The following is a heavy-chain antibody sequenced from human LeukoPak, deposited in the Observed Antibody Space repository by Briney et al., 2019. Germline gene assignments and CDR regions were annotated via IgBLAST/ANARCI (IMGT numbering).Heavy chain of an antibody. V-gene: IGHV4-38-2*02. CDR1: GYSISSGYY. CDR3: ARGGSYSKDDAFDI. CDR2: INHSGST. Sequence: SETLSLTCTVSGYSISSGYYWGWIRQPPGKGLEWIGEINHSGSTNYNPSLKSRVTISVDRSKNQFSLKLSSVTAADTAVYYCARGGSYSKDDAFDIWGQGTMVTVSS. J-gene: IGHJ3*02. D-gene: IGHD1-26*01.